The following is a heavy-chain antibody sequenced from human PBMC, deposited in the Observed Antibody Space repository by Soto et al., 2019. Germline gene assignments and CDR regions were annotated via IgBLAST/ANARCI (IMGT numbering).Heavy chain of an antibody. J-gene: IGHJ4*02. CDR1: GESFSGYY. V-gene: IGHV4-34*01. Sequence: SETLSLTCAVYGESFSGYYWSWIRRPPGQGLQWIGEINHRGSTNYNPSLKSRVTISVDSSKNQFSLKVSSVTAADMAVYYCARVTTVINRHFDYWGQGALVTVSS. D-gene: IGHD4-17*01. CDR2: INHRGST. CDR3: ARVTTVINRHFDY.